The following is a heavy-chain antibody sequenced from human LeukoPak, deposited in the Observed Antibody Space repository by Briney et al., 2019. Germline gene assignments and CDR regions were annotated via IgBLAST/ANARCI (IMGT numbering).Heavy chain of an antibody. J-gene: IGHJ4*02. D-gene: IGHD3-22*01. CDR3: ARGTYYYDSSGYYYVDY. Sequence: ASVKVSCKASGYTFTGYYMHWVRQAPGQGLEWMGWINPNSGGTNYVQNFQGRVTMTRDTSISTAYMELSRLRSDDTAVYYCARGTYYYDSSGYYYVDYWGQGTLVTVSS. CDR1: GYTFTGYY. CDR2: INPNSGGT. V-gene: IGHV1-2*02.